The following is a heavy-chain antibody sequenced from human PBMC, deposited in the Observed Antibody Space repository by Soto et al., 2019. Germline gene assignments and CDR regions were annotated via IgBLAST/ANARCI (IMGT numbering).Heavy chain of an antibody. V-gene: IGHV1-69-2*01. CDR1: GYTFTDYY. CDR2: VDPEDGET. D-gene: IGHD1-26*01. Sequence: ASVKVSCKVSGYTFTDYYMHWVQQAPGKGLEWMGLVDPEDGETIYAEKFQGRVTITADTSTDTAYMELSSLRSEDTAVYYCTTDQTRSSGSYNYWGQGTLVTVSS. J-gene: IGHJ4*02. CDR3: TTDQTRSSGSYNY.